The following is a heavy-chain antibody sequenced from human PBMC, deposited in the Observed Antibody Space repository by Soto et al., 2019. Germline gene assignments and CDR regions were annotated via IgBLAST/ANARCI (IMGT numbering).Heavy chain of an antibody. D-gene: IGHD6-13*01. CDR1: GFTFSNYA. V-gene: IGHV3-64*01. Sequence: EVQLVESGGGLVQPGGSLRLSCAASGFTFSNYAMHWVRQAPGKGLEYVSAISSNGGSTYYANSVKGRFTISRDNSKNKLYLQMGSLRAEDMAVYYCARYSNSVADYWGQGTLVTVSS. J-gene: IGHJ4*02. CDR3: ARYSNSVADY. CDR2: ISSNGGST.